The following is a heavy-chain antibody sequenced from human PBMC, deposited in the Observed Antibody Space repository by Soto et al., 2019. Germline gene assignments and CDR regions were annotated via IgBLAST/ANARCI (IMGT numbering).Heavy chain of an antibody. V-gene: IGHV1-46*01. CDR3: ARGQGGRPGGGGTEPLDI. Sequence: QVQLVQSGAEVEKPGASVKISCKASGYSFTSQYVHWVRQAPGQGLEWMGIINPNGGSTTYAQKFQGRGARAGDTSTSTVYMGRGSLGSGGTAVDYCARGQGGRPGGGGTEPLDIWGQGTMVTVAS. J-gene: IGHJ3*02. CDR1: GYSFTSQY. CDR2: INPNGGST. D-gene: IGHD3-16*01.